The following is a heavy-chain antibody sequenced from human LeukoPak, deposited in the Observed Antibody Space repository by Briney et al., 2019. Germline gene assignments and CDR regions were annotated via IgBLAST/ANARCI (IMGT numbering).Heavy chain of an antibody. D-gene: IGHD1-26*01. CDR3: ARDRGGSYPYDAFDI. CDR1: GFTLSSYS. J-gene: IGHJ3*02. CDR2: ISSSGSTI. V-gene: IGHV3-48*04. Sequence: GGSLRLSCAASGFTLSSYSMNWVRQAPGKGLEWVSYISSSGSTIYYADSVKGRFTISRDNAKNSLYLQMNSLRAEDTAVYYCARDRGGSYPYDAFDIWGQGTMVTVSS.